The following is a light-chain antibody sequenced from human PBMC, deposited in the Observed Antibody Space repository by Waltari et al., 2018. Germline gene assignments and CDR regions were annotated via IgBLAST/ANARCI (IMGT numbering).Light chain of an antibody. J-gene: IGKJ4*01. CDR1: QGLDNW. Sequence: TCRASQGLDNWVSWYQQKPGEAPRLLIYYISNLETGVPSRFSGSGSGTDFTLTINSLQPEDYATYYCQQASRFPRTFGGGTKVDVK. V-gene: IGKV1D-12*01. CDR2: YIS. CDR3: QQASRFPRT.